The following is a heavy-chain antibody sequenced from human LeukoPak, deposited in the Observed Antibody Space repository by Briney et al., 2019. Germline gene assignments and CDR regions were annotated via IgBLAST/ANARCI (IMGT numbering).Heavy chain of an antibody. D-gene: IGHD6-13*01. CDR2: ISSTTTNI. CDR3: VRDSSTWYIFDY. V-gene: IGHV3-21*01. Sequence: GGSLRLSCAASGFTFSSYSLNWVRQAPGKGLEWVSSISSTTTNIFYADSVKGRFTISRDNAKNSLSLQMNSLRAEDTAVYYCVRDSSTWYIFDYWGQGTLVTVSS. J-gene: IGHJ4*02. CDR1: GFTFSSYS.